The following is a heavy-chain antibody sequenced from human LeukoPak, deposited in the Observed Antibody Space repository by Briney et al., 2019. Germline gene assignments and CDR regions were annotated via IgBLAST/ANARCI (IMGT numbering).Heavy chain of an antibody. CDR2: IDHSGST. CDR1: GVSFRGYY. J-gene: IGHJ4*02. CDR3: ASRNYYDNSGYII. D-gene: IGHD3-22*01. Sequence: PSDTLSLTCADYGVSFRGYYWNWIRQPPGKGLEWIGEIDHSGSTNYNQSLKRRVTISVDTSKNQFSLKLSSVTAADTAVYYCASRNYYDNSGYIIWGQGTLVTVSS. V-gene: IGHV4-34*01.